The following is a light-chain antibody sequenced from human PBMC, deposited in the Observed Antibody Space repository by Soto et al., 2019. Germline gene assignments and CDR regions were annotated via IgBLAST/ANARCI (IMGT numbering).Light chain of an antibody. CDR3: HKYSSVPV. V-gene: IGKV1-27*01. CDR1: HDIRNF. Sequence: DIQMTQSPTSLSASVGDRVTIICLASHDIRNFVAWYQQKPGKATKLLIYAASTLQSGVPSRFSGSGYRTDFTLTINSLQPEDVATYLCHKYSSVPVFGPGTKVDIK. CDR2: AAS. J-gene: IGKJ3*01.